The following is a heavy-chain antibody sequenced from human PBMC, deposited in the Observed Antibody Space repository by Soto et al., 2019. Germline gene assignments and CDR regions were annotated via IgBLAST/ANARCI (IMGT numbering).Heavy chain of an antibody. V-gene: IGHV3-23*01. CDR1: GFTFSNA. CDR3: ARGQPYYFDY. Sequence: GGSLRLSCAASGFTFSNAMSWVRQAPGKGLEWVSTISGSGGSTYYADSVKGRFTISRDNSKNTLYLQMNSLRAEDTALYYCARGQPYYFDYWGQGTLVTVSS. D-gene: IGHD3-16*01. CDR2: ISGSGGST. J-gene: IGHJ4*02.